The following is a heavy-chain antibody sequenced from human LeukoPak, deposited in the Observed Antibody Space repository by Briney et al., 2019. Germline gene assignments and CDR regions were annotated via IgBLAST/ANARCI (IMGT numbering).Heavy chain of an antibody. CDR2: IIPIFGTA. J-gene: IGHJ4*02. D-gene: IGHD6-19*01. Sequence: SVKVSCKASGDTFSSYAISWVRQAPGQGLEWMGGIIPIFGTANYAQKFQGRVTITVDESTGTAYMELSSLRSEDTAVYYCARGRMAGTYVFGYWGQGTLVTVSS. V-gene: IGHV1-69*13. CDR1: GDTFSSYA. CDR3: ARGRMAGTYVFGY.